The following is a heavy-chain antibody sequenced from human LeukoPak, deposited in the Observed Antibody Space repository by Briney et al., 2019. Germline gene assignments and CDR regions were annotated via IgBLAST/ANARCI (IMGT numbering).Heavy chain of an antibody. CDR3: ARIYYYDSSGSSFDY. D-gene: IGHD3-22*01. J-gene: IGHJ4*02. V-gene: IGHV3-20*04. CDR1: GFTFDDYG. CDR2: INWNGGST. Sequence: PGGSLRLSCAASGFTFDDYGMSWVRQAPGKGLEWVSGINWNGGSTVYADSVKGRFTISRDNAKNSLYLQMNSLRAEDTALYYCARIYYYDSSGSSFDYWGQGTLVTVSS.